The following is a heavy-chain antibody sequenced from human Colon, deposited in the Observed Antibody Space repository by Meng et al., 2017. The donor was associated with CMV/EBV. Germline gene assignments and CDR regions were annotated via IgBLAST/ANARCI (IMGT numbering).Heavy chain of an antibody. J-gene: IGHJ4*02. Sequence: SETLSLTCTVSGGSISSYYWSWIRQPPGKGPEWIGYIYYTGRTNYNPSLKSRVTMSIDTSKNQFSLNLRSVTAADTAVYYCATGPIVLVSGAIPRFDYWGRGSLVTVSS. V-gene: IGHV4-59*01. CDR2: IYYTGRT. CDR1: GGSISSYY. CDR3: ATGPIVLVSGAIPRFDY. D-gene: IGHD2-2*02.